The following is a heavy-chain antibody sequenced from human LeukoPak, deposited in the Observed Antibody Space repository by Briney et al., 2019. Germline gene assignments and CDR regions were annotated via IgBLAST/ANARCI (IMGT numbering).Heavy chain of an antibody. Sequence: ASVKVSCKASGYTFTSYGISWVRQAPGQGLEWMGWISAYNGNTNYAQKLQGRVTMTTDTSTSTAYMELRSLRSDDMAVYYCARGYCSSTSCQMRAYYYYGMDVWGQGTTVTVSS. CDR2: ISAYNGNT. D-gene: IGHD2-2*01. V-gene: IGHV1-18*03. J-gene: IGHJ6*02. CDR1: GYTFTSYG. CDR3: ARGYCSSTSCQMRAYYYYGMDV.